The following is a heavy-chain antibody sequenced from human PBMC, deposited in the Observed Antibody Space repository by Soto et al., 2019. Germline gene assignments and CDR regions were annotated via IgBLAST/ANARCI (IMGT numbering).Heavy chain of an antibody. J-gene: IGHJ6*02. CDR2: INPSGGSA. CDR3: ARDPFSTVDYYYYYGMDV. D-gene: IGHD4-17*01. V-gene: IGHV1-46*01. Sequence: ASVKVSFKASGYALTSYYMHWVRQAPGQGLEWMGIINPSGGSASYAQKFQGRVTMTRDTSTSTVYMELSSLRSEDTAVYYCARDPFSTVDYYYYYGMDVWGQGTTVTVSS. CDR1: GYALTSYY.